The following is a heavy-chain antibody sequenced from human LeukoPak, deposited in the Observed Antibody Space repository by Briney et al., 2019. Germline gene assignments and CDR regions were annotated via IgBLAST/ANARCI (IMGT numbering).Heavy chain of an antibody. CDR2: ISGSGGST. J-gene: IGHJ4*02. CDR1: AFTFSTYA. Sequence: PGGSLRLSCAASAFTFSTYAMSWVRQAPGKGLEWVSGISGSGGSTYYADSVKGRFTISRDNSKNTLYLQMNSLRAEDTAVYYCAKAQTRIQLWLTFDYWGQGTLVTVSS. CDR3: AKAQTRIQLWLTFDY. V-gene: IGHV3-23*01. D-gene: IGHD5-18*01.